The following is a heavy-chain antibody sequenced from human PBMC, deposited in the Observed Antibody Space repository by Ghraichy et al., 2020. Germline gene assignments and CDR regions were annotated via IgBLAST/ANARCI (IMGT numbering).Heavy chain of an antibody. V-gene: IGHV3-7*01. D-gene: IGHD1-1*01. CDR2: ISEDGSET. CDR1: GLTFSWNW. J-gene: IGHJ4*02. CDR3: ARADNHAADY. Sequence: GGSLRLSCAASGLTFSWNWMGWVRQAPGKGLEWVATISEDGSETYYVDSVKGRFTISRDNAKNSLFLQMNSLRAEDTAVFYCARADNHAADYWGQGTLVTVSS.